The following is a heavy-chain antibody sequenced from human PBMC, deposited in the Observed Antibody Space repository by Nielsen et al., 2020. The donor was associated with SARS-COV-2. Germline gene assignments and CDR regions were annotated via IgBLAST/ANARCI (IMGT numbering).Heavy chain of an antibody. CDR1: GFTFSSYA. J-gene: IGHJ3*02. V-gene: IGHV3-30-3*02. CDR3: AKMPQGDDAFDI. D-gene: IGHD2-2*01. Sequence: GGSLRLSCAASGFTFSSYAMHWVRQAPGKGLEWVAVISYDGSNKYYADSVKGRFTISRDNSKNTLYLQMNSLRAEDTAVYYCAKMPQGDDAFDIWGQGTMVTVSS. CDR2: ISYDGSNK.